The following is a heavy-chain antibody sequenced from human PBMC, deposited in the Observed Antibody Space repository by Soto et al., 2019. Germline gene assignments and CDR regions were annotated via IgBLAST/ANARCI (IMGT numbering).Heavy chain of an antibody. J-gene: IGHJ5*02. Sequence: SVKVSCKASGGTFSSYAISWVRQAPGQGLEWMGGIIPIFGTANYAQKFQGRVTITADESTSTAYMELSSLRSEDTAVYYCARRVPPVEWFDPWGQGTLVTVSS. CDR1: GGTFSSYA. CDR3: ARRVPPVEWFDP. D-gene: IGHD1-1*01. V-gene: IGHV1-69*13. CDR2: IIPIFGTA.